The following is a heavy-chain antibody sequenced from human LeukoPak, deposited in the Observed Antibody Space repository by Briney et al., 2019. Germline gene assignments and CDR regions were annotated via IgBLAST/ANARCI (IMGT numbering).Heavy chain of an antibody. J-gene: IGHJ3*02. CDR1: GYTFIGYY. V-gene: IGHV1-2*02. CDR3: ARERGYCSSSTCYTSDAFDI. CDR2: INPNRGGT. Sequence: GASAKVSCKASGYTFIGYYMHWVRQAPGHGLEWMGWINPNRGGTNYAQRFQGRVTMTRDTSISTAYMELSRLRSDDTAVYYCARERGYCSSSTCYTSDAFDIWGQGTMVTVPS. D-gene: IGHD2-2*02.